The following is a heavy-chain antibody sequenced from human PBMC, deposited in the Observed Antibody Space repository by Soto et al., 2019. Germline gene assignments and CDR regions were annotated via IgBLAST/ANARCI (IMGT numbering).Heavy chain of an antibody. J-gene: IGHJ4*02. CDR2: INPNSGGT. D-gene: IGHD3-9*01. CDR1: GYTFTGYY. Sequence: QVQLVQSGAEVKKPGASVKVSCKASGYTFTGYYMHWVRQAPGQGLEWMGWINPNSGGTNYAQKFQGWVTMTRDTSISTAYMELSRLRSDDTAVYYCARWASVPDYDILTGYYKGGYYFDYWGQGTLVTVSS. V-gene: IGHV1-2*04. CDR3: ARWASVPDYDILTGYYKGGYYFDY.